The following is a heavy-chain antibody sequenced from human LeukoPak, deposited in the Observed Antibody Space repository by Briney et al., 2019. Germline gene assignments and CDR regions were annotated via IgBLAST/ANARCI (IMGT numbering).Heavy chain of an antibody. V-gene: IGHV3-7*01. CDR2: IKQDGSEK. Sequence: PGGSLGLSCAASGFTFSSCWMSWVRQAPGKGLEWVANIKQDGSEKYYVDSVKGRFTISRDNAKNSLYLQMNSLRAEDTAVYYCARDQVSNYYDSSGYYGYWGQGTLVTVSS. J-gene: IGHJ4*02. D-gene: IGHD3-22*01. CDR3: ARDQVSNYYDSSGYYGY. CDR1: GFTFSSCW.